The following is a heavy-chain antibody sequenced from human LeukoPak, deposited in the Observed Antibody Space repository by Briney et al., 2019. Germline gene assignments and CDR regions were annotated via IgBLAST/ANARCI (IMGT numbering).Heavy chain of an antibody. D-gene: IGHD3-9*01. CDR3: ARAQRENKNFDAPHYFDY. CDR2: INTDGTST. V-gene: IGHV3-74*01. J-gene: IGHJ4*02. CDR1: GFTFSSYW. Sequence: PGGSLRLSCAASGFTFSSYWMHWVRQAPGKGLVWVSRINTDGTSTTYADSVKGRFTISRDNSKNTLYLQMNSLRAEDTAVYYCARAQRENKNFDAPHYFDYWGQGTLVTVSS.